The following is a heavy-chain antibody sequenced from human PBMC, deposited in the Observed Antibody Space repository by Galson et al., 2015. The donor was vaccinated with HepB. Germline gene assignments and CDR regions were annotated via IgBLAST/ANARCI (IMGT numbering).Heavy chain of an antibody. CDR3: TRDPVWFGELLSIYYYYYGMDV. J-gene: IGHJ6*02. CDR2: IRSKAYGGTT. CDR1: GFTFGDYA. V-gene: IGHV3-49*04. Sequence: SLRLSCAASGFTFGDYAMSWVRQAPGKGLEWVGFIRSKAYGGTTEYAASVKGRFTISRDDSKSIAYLQMNSLKTEDTAVYYCTRDPVWFGELLSIYYYYYGMDVWGQGTTVTVSS. D-gene: IGHD3-10*01.